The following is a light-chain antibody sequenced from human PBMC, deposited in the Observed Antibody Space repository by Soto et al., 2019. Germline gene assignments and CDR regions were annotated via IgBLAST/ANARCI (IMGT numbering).Light chain of an antibody. CDR2: GAS. CDR1: QTVGRDY. Sequence: EMVLTQSPATLSLSPGERATLSCGASQTVGRDYLAWYQQKPGLAPRLLISGASTRATGIPDRFSGSGSGTDFTLLLSRLELEDFAVCCCQKYATSPIIFGGRTEVEIK. CDR3: QKYATSPII. J-gene: IGKJ4*01. V-gene: IGKV3D-20*01.